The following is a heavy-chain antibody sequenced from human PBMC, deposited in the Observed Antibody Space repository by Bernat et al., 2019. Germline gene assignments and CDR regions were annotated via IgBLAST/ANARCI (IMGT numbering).Heavy chain of an antibody. D-gene: IGHD2-2*01. CDR2: IKRNTDGGTT. V-gene: IGHV3-15*01. Sequence: EVQLVEAGGGLVKPGGSLRLSCAASGVTFRAAWMSWVRQAPGRGREWVGRIKRNTDGGTTDYAAPVKGRFTISREDSKNTLYLHMNSLKTEDTAVYYCTTEVGLVVTADINHDYWGLGTLVTFSS. CDR3: TTEVGLVVTADINHDY. J-gene: IGHJ4*02. CDR1: GVTFRAAW.